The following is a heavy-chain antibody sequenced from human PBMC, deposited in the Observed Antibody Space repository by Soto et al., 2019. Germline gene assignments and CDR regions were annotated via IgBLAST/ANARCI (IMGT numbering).Heavy chain of an antibody. CDR1: GFTFSSHA. CDR2: LSDSGDSI. J-gene: IGHJ4*02. D-gene: IGHD6-13*01. CDR3: AKVSSSWYAGFFDI. V-gene: IGHV3-23*01. Sequence: GGSLRLSCTASGFTFSSHAMTWVRQAPGKGLEWVSGLSDSGDSIYYADSVKGRFTIYRDNSMNTLYLQMNTLRVEDTAVYYCAKVSSSWYAGFFDIWGQGTLVTVSS.